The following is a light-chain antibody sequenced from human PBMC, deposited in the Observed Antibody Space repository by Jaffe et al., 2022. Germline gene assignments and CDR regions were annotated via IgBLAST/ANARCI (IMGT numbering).Light chain of an antibody. Sequence: DIQMTQSPSSLSASVGDRVTITCRASQSISGYLNWYHQKPGKAPNLLIYAASTLQTGVPSRFSGSGSGTDFTLTISSLQPEDFATYYCQQSYSTPYTFGQGTNLEIK. CDR3: QQSYSTPYT. CDR2: AAS. V-gene: IGKV1-39*01. J-gene: IGKJ2*01. CDR1: QSISGY.